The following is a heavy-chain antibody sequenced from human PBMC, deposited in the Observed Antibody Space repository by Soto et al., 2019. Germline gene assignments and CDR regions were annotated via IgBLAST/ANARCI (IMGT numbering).Heavy chain of an antibody. D-gene: IGHD3-22*01. J-gene: IGHJ4*02. CDR1: GGSISSGGYY. Sequence: TSETLSLTCTVSGGSISSGGYYWSWIRQHPGKGLEWIGYIYYSGSTYYNPSLKSRVTISVDTSKNQFSLKLSSVTAADTAVYYCARSRTYYYDSSGYYFDYWGQGTLVTVSS. CDR3: ARSRTYYYDSSGYYFDY. CDR2: IYYSGST. V-gene: IGHV4-31*03.